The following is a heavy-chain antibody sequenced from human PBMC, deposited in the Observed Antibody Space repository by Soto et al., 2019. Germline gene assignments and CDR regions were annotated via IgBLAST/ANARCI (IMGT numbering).Heavy chain of an antibody. Sequence: GSLRLSCAASGFTFRTYWMNWVRQAPGKGLEWVANIKYDGSDQFYVDSVRGRFTVSRDNAKNSLYLHMDSLRVEDTAVYYCARDPAAGGLDVWARATTVTVSS. J-gene: IGHJ6*02. V-gene: IGHV3-7*01. CDR1: GFTFRTYW. CDR3: ARDPAAGGLDV. D-gene: IGHD2-2*01. CDR2: IKYDGSDQ.